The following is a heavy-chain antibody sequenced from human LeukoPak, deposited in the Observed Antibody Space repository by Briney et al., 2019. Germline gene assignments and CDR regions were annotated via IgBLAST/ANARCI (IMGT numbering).Heavy chain of an antibody. CDR3: ARGYYDSSGYYYNWFDP. CDR2: IYYSGST. CDR1: GGSISSGGYY. Sequence: SQTLSLTCTVSGGSISSGGYYWSWIRQHPGKGLEWIGYIYYSGSTYYNPSLKSRVTISVDTSKNQFSLKLSSVTAADTAVYYCARGYYDSSGYYYNWFDPWGQGTLVTVSS. J-gene: IGHJ5*02. D-gene: IGHD3-22*01. V-gene: IGHV4-31*03.